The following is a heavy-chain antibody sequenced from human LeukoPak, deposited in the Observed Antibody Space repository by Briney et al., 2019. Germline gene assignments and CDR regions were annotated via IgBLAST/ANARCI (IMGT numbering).Heavy chain of an antibody. CDR2: NHSGRT. CDR1: GYSISSGYY. D-gene: IGHD3-22*01. Sequence: SETLSLTCTVSGYSISSGYYWGWIRQPPGKGLEWIGSNHSGRTFYNPSLKSRVTISVDTSKNQFSLKLSSVTAADTAVYYCARHAADLYYYDSSGYSGGADYWGQGTLVTVSS. J-gene: IGHJ4*02. V-gene: IGHV4-38-2*02. CDR3: ARHAADLYYYDSSGYSGGADY.